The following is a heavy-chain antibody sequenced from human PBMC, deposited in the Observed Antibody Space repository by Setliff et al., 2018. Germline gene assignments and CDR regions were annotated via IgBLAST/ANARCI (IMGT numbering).Heavy chain of an antibody. V-gene: IGHV4-39*07. CDR2: INHSGST. CDR3: ARVRRGGYYGSGSSPFDY. D-gene: IGHD3-10*01. Sequence: PSETLSLTCTVSGGSISSSRYYWSWIRQPPGKGLEWIGEINHSGSTNYNPSLKSRVTISVDTSKNQFSLKLSAVTAADTAVYYCARVRRGGYYGSGSSPFDYWGQGTLVTVSS. CDR1: GGSISSSRYY. J-gene: IGHJ4*02.